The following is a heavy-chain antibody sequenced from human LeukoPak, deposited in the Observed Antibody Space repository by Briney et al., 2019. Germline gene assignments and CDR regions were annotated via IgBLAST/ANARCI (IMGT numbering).Heavy chain of an antibody. CDR1: GFTFDDYA. D-gene: IGHD3-22*01. Sequence: PGGSLRLSCAASGFTFDDYAMHWVRQAPGKGLEWVSLISGDGGSTYYADSVKGRFTISRDNSKNSLCLQMNSLRTEDTALYYCAKDYYDSSGYMVHFDYWGQGTLVTVSS. CDR2: ISGDGGST. J-gene: IGHJ4*02. CDR3: AKDYYDSSGYMVHFDY. V-gene: IGHV3-43*02.